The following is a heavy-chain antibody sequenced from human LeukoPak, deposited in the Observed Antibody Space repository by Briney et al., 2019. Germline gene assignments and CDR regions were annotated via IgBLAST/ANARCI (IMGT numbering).Heavy chain of an antibody. CDR3: ATSGILRTYYFDY. D-gene: IGHD3-3*01. V-gene: IGHV3-23*01. CDR1: GFTFSSYA. J-gene: IGHJ4*02. Sequence: GGSLRLSCAASGFTFSSYAMSRVRQAPGKGLEWVSDISGSGGSTYYADSVKGRFTISRDNSKETLYLQMNSLRAEDTAVYYCATSGILRTYYFDYWGQGTLVTVSS. CDR2: ISGSGGST.